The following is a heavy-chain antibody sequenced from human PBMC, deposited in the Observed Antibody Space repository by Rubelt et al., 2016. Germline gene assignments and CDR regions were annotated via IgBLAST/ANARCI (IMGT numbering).Heavy chain of an antibody. CDR2: INAVNGHT. CDR1: GYTFTSYA. V-gene: IGHV1-3*01. D-gene: IGHD6-19*01. CDR3: AREDTTDRGWYDALDI. J-gene: IGHJ3*02. Sequence: QVQLVQSGAAVKKPGASVKVSCKASGYTFTSYAIHWVRQAPGHRLEWMGWINAVNGHTQYSQKFQGRVTITRDTSAGTAYMELSSLRSEDTAVYYCAREDTTDRGWYDALDIWGQGTMVTVSS.